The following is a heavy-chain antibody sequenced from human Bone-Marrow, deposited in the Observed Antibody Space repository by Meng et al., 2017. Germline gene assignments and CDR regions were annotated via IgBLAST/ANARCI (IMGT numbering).Heavy chain of an antibody. D-gene: IGHD6-13*01. CDR3: ASKGTSSSYDY. J-gene: IGHJ4*02. V-gene: IGHV3-20*04. CDR1: GFTFSSYW. CDR2: INWNGGST. Sequence: GESLKISCAASGFTFSSYWMHWVRQAPGKGLEWVSGINWNGGSTGYADSVKGRFTISRDNAKNSLYLQMNSLRAEDTALYYCASKGTSSSYDYWGQGTLVTVSS.